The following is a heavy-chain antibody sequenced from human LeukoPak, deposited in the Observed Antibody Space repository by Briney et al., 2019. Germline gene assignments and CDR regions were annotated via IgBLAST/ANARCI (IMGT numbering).Heavy chain of an antibody. Sequence: ASVKVSCKAPGYTFTLNPISWVRQAPGQGLEWMGWISPYNGNTNYAQKLQGRVTITVDTSTSTVYMELSSLRSEETAVYYCARDQGLRAPRPYGLDVWSQGTTVIVSS. J-gene: IGHJ6*02. D-gene: IGHD5-24*01. CDR3: ARDQGLRAPRPYGLDV. CDR2: ISPYNGNT. CDR1: GYTFTLNP. V-gene: IGHV1-18*04.